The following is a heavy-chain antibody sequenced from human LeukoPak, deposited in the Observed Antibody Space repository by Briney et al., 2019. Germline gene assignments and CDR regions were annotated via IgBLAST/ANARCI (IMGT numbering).Heavy chain of an antibody. D-gene: IGHD2-15*01. CDR3: AKNLYCGGGSCYPSALGMDV. J-gene: IGHJ6*02. CDR2: IIPIFGTA. V-gene: IGHV1-69*13. CDR1: GYTFTGYY. Sequence: ASVKVSCKASGYTFTGYYIHWVRQAPGQGLEWMGGIIPIFGTANYAQKFQGRVTITADESTSTAYMELSSLRSEDTAVYYCAKNLYCGGGSCYPSALGMDVWGQGTTVTVSS.